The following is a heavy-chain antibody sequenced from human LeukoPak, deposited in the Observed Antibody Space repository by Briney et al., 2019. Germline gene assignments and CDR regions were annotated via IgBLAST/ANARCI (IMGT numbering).Heavy chain of an antibody. D-gene: IGHD6-19*01. V-gene: IGHV4-59*01. CDR3: ARDHSSGWYANYYYYYGMDV. CDR2: IYYSGST. Sequence: SETLSLTCTVSGGSISSYYWSWIRQPPGKGPEWIGYIYYSGSTNYNPSLKSRVTISVDTSKNQFSLKLSSVTAADTAVYYCARDHSSGWYANYYYYYGMDVWGQGTTVTVSS. J-gene: IGHJ6*02. CDR1: GGSISSYY.